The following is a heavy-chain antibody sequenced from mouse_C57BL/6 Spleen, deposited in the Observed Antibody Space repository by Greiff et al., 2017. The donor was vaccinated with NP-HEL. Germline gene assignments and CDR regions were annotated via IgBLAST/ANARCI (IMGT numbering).Heavy chain of an antibody. J-gene: IGHJ3*01. D-gene: IGHD2-4*01. Sequence: VPLKPSVAELVRPGASVKFSFTSSGFHFPISYLHCVQQRPDPGLEWIGRIDPANGNTKYAPKFQGKATITADTSSNTAYLQLSSLTSDDTAIYYCARRDDYDRGAWFAYWGQGTLVTVSA. CDR2: IDPANGNT. CDR3: ARRDDYDRGAWFAY. CDR1: GFHFPISY. V-gene: IGHV14-3*01.